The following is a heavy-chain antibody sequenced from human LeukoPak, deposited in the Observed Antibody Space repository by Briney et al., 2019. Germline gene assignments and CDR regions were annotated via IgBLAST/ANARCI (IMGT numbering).Heavy chain of an antibody. D-gene: IGHD2-15*01. CDR2: LNPNSGGT. CDR1: GNTFTGFY. CDR3: ARGSIVVVGDFDY. Sequence: ASVKVSCKASGNTFTGFYIHWVRQAPGQGLEWMGWLNPNSGGTNYAQKFQGRVTMTGDTSISTAYMQLSRLRSDDTAVYYCARGSIVVVGDFDYWGQGTLVTVSS. V-gene: IGHV1-2*02. J-gene: IGHJ4*02.